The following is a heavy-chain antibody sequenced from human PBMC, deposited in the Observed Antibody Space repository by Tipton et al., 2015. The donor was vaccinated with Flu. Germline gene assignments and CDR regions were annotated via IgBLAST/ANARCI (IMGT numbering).Heavy chain of an antibody. CDR3: VGYSGYDPTLPHFDY. D-gene: IGHD5-12*01. CDR2: IYYSGST. J-gene: IGHJ4*02. CDR1: GGSISSSSYY. Sequence: TLSLTCTVSGGSISSSSYYWGWIRQPPGKGLEWIGYIYYSGSTNYNPSLKSRVTISVDTSKNQFSLKLSSVTAADTAVYYCVGYSGYDPTLPHFDYWGQGTLVTVSS. V-gene: IGHV4-61*05.